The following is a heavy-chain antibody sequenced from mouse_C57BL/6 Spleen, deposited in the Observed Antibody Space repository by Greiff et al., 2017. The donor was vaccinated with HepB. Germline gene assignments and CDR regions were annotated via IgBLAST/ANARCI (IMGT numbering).Heavy chain of an antibody. CDR1: GYTFTDYY. Sequence: EVQLQQSGPELVKPGASVKISCKASGYTFTDYYMNWVKQSHGKSLEWIGDINPNNGGTSYNQKFKGKATLTVDKSSSTAYMELRSLTSEDSAVYYCARRSNYVGAMDYWGQGTSVTVSS. V-gene: IGHV1-26*01. D-gene: IGHD2-5*01. CDR3: ARRSNYVGAMDY. CDR2: INPNNGGT. J-gene: IGHJ4*01.